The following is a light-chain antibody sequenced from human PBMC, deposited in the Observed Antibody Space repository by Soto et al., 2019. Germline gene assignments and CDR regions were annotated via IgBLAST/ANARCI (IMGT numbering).Light chain of an antibody. Sequence: ERVMTQSPATLSVSPGERATLSCRASQSVRTNLAWYQQTPGQAPRLLNYGASTRATGIPDRSRGSGSGTEFTLIISSLQSEDFASYYCQQYDDWPRTFGQGTKVEI. CDR1: QSVRTN. CDR3: QQYDDWPRT. J-gene: IGKJ1*01. CDR2: GAS. V-gene: IGKV3-15*01.